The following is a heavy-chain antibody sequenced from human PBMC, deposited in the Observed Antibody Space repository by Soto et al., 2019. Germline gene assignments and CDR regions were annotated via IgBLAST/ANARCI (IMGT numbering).Heavy chain of an antibody. J-gene: IGHJ3*02. Sequence: ASVKVSCKASGYTFTSYGISWVRQAPGQRLEWMGWISAYNGNTNYAQKLQGRVTMTTDTSTSTAYMELRSPRSDDTAVYYCARDRVVAATHDAFDIWGQGTMVTVSS. V-gene: IGHV1-18*01. CDR2: ISAYNGNT. CDR1: GYTFTSYG. D-gene: IGHD2-15*01. CDR3: ARDRVVAATHDAFDI.